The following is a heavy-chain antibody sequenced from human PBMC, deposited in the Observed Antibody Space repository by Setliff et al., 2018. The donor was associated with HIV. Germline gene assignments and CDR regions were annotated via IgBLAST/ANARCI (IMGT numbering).Heavy chain of an antibody. J-gene: IGHJ2*01. CDR2: IGPYNDRT. CDR1: GYMFIAYG. Sequence: ASVKVSCKTSGYMFIAYGMSWVRRAPGQGLEWMGWIGPYNDRTEYAQEFQGRVTITTDTSASTAYMELNSLSSEDTAVYYCARHQAPYYGSSGYNPNWYFDLWGRGTLVTVSS. D-gene: IGHD3-22*01. V-gene: IGHV1-18*01. CDR3: ARHQAPYYGSSGYNPNWYFDL.